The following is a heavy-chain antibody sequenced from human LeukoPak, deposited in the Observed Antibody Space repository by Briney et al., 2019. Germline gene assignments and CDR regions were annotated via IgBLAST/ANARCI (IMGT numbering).Heavy chain of an antibody. CDR1: GFTLSGYS. Sequence: GGSLRLSCVASGFTLSGYSMNWVRQAPGKGLEWVSYIGSSGSTVYYADSVKGRFTISRDNAKNSLYLQMKSLRDEDTAVYYCERAYSRSSGRDGFDIWGQGTTVVVSA. V-gene: IGHV3-48*02. J-gene: IGHJ3*02. CDR3: ERAYSRSSGRDGFDI. D-gene: IGHD6-6*01. CDR2: IGSSGSTV.